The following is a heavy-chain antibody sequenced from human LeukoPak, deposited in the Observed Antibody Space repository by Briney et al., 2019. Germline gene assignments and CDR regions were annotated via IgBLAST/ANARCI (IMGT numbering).Heavy chain of an antibody. CDR2: VSGDNVKT. J-gene: IGHJ4*02. CDR3: ARGRPYDSSGYYSSNDY. V-gene: IGHV1-18*01. Sequence: ASVKVSCKASGYTFTSYGISWVRQAPGQGLEWMGWVSGDNVKTDYAQKFQGRVTMTTDTSTSTAYMELRSLRSEDTAVYYCARGRPYDSSGYYSSNDYWGQGTLVTVSS. D-gene: IGHD3-22*01. CDR1: GYTFTSYG.